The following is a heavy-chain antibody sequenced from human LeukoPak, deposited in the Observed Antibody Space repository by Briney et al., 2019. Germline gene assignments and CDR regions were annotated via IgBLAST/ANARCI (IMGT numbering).Heavy chain of an antibody. V-gene: IGHV4-59*08. CDR2: IYYSGST. Sequence: SETLSLTCTVSGGSISSYYWSWIRQPPGKGLEWIGYIYYSGSTNYNPSLKSRVTISVDTSKNQFSLKLSSVTAADTAVYYCAYVFYGSGSYPYFDYWGQGTLVTVSS. CDR1: GGSISSYY. D-gene: IGHD3-10*01. J-gene: IGHJ4*02. CDR3: AYVFYGSGSYPYFDY.